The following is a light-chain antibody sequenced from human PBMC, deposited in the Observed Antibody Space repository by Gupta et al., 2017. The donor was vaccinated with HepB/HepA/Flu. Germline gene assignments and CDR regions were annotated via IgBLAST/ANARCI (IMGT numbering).Light chain of an antibody. J-gene: IGKJ2*01. CDR2: WAS. V-gene: IGKV4-1*01. CDR3: QQYDTTAIYT. CDR1: QSLLFRSNNKNY. Sequence: DIVMTQSPDSLAVSLGERATINCKSSQSLLFRSNNKNYLAWYQQKPGQPPKLLIYWASTRAAGVPDRFIGSGSGTDFTLTISSRQAEDVAVYYCQQYDTTAIYTFGQGTKLEIK.